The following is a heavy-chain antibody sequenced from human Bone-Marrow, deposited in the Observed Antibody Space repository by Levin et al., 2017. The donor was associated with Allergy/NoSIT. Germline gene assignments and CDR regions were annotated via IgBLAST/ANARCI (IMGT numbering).Heavy chain of an antibody. J-gene: IGHJ4*02. CDR1: GDSIRSADQY. CDR3: ARAEWQWLVLDF. D-gene: IGHD6-19*01. CDR2: IHYGGTA. Sequence: SQTLSLPCTVSGDSIRSADQYWSWIRQSPGKGLEWMGYIHYGGTAYYNPSLKSRITISVDTSRNQFYLQLTSVTAADTALYYCARAEWQWLVLDFWGQGTLVTVSS. V-gene: IGHV4-30-4*01.